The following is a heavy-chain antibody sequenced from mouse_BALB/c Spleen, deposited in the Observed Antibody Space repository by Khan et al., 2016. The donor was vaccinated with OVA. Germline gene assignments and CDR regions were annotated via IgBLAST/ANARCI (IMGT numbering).Heavy chain of an antibody. D-gene: IGHD2-14*01. J-gene: IGHJ1*01. V-gene: IGHV2-4-1*01. CDR1: DFSLSTYG. Sequence: QVQLKQSGPGLVQPSQSLSITCTVTDFSLSTYGIHWVRQSPGKGLEWLGVIWSGGSTDYNAAFISRLSISKDNSKSQVFFKMNSLQTDDTAIYYCTRVYYRYDRYFDVRGAGTTVTVAS. CDR2: IWSGGST. CDR3: TRVYYRYDRYFDV.